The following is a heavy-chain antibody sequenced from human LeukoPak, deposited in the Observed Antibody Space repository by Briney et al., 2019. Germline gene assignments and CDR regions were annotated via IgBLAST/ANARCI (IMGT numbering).Heavy chain of an antibody. CDR1: GFTFTTYA. Sequence: GGSLRLSCAASGFTFTTYAMSWVRQAPGKGLEWVANIKEDGTETYYVDSVKGRFTISRDNAKNSLYLQMNSLRVEDTAVYYCAKEGRSLQTYWGQGTLVTVSS. D-gene: IGHD5-24*01. V-gene: IGHV3-7*03. CDR2: IKEDGTET. J-gene: IGHJ4*02. CDR3: AKEGRSLQTY.